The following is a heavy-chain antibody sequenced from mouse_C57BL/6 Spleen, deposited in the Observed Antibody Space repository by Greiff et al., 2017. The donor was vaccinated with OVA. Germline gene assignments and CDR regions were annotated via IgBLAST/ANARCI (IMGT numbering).Heavy chain of an antibody. J-gene: IGHJ1*03. V-gene: IGHV1-50*01. CDR3: ARKGYSNHWYFDV. Sequence: QVQLQHPGAELVKPGASVKLSCKASGYTFTSYWMQWVKQRPGQGLEWIGEIDPSDSYTNYNQKFKGKATLSVDTSSSTAYMQLSSLTSEDSAVYYCARKGYSNHWYFDVWGTGTTVTVSS. CDR1: GYTFTSYW. CDR2: IDPSDSYT. D-gene: IGHD2-5*01.